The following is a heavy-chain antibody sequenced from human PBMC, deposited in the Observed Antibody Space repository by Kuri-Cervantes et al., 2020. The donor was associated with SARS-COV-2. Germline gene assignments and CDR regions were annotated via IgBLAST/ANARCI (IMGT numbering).Heavy chain of an antibody. Sequence: GESLKISCAASGSTFSSYAMHWVRKAPGKGLEWVAVISYDGSNKYYADSVKGRFTISSDNSKNTLCLQMNSLRAEDTAVYYCATTYPGEWLPLDYWGQGTLVTVSS. D-gene: IGHD3-10*01. V-gene: IGHV3-30-3*01. CDR3: ATTYPGEWLPLDY. CDR2: ISYDGSNK. J-gene: IGHJ4*02. CDR1: GSTFSSYA.